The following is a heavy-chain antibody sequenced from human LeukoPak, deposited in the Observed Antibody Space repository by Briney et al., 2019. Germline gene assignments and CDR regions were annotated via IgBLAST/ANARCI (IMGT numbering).Heavy chain of an antibody. V-gene: IGHV4-4*07. Sequence: PSETLSLTCTVSGGSISSYYWSWIRQPAGKGLEWIGRIYTSGSTNYNPSLKSRVTMSVDTSKNQFSLKLRSVTAADTAVYYCARDVGGQLVGYNWFDPWGQGTLVTVSS. CDR2: IYTSGST. CDR1: GGSISSYY. CDR3: ARDVGGQLVGYNWFDP. D-gene: IGHD6-6*01. J-gene: IGHJ5*02.